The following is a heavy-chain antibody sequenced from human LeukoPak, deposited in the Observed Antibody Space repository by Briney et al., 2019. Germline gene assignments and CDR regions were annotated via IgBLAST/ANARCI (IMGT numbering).Heavy chain of an antibody. D-gene: IGHD3-22*01. V-gene: IGHV4-39*02. Sequence: SETLSLTCTVSGGSISSSSYYWGWIRQPPGKGLEWIGSIYYSGSTYYNPSLKSRVTISVDTSKNQFSLKLSSVTAADTAVYYCARETPPPYYYDSSGLVFDYWGQGTLVTVSS. CDR2: IYYSGST. J-gene: IGHJ4*02. CDR3: ARETPPPYYYDSSGLVFDY. CDR1: GGSISSSSYY.